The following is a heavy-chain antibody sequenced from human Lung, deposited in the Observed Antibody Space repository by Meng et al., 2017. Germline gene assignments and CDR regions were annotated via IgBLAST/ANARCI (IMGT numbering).Heavy chain of an antibody. CDR3: ARGPTTMAHDFDY. J-gene: IGHJ4*02. Sequence: QLTSCGVVLLKPSGALSLSGVVSGVSFSAYYWSWIRQPPGKGLEWIGEINNSGSTNYNPSLESRATISVDTSQNNLSLKLSSVTAADSAVYYCARGPTTMAHDFDYWGQGTLVTVSS. CDR2: INNSGST. V-gene: IGHV4-34*01. D-gene: IGHD4-11*01. CDR1: GVSFSAYY.